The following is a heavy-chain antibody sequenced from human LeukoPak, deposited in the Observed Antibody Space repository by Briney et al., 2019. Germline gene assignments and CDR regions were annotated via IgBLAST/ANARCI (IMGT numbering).Heavy chain of an antibody. V-gene: IGHV3-23*01. Sequence: PGGSLRLSCAASGFTFSSYAMSWVRQAPGKGLEWVSAISGSGGSTYYADSVKGRFTISRDNSKNTLYLQKNSLRAEDTAVYYCAKDRERGYRYDNNWFDPWGQGTLVTVSS. J-gene: IGHJ5*02. D-gene: IGHD5-18*01. CDR3: AKDRERGYRYDNNWFDP. CDR2: ISGSGGST. CDR1: GFTFSSYA.